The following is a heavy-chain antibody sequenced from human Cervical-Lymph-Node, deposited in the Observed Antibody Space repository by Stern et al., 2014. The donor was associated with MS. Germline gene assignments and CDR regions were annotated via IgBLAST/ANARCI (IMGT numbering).Heavy chain of an antibody. CDR3: ARRGHGYMGIDY. CDR1: GYRFTNNW. J-gene: IGHJ4*02. D-gene: IGHD1-1*01. CDR2: IYPGDSET. Sequence: VQLVESGAEVRKPAESLRISCEVSGYRFTNNWIGWVRQVSGKGLEWMGIIYPGDSETRYSPSFQGQVTILVDKSNSITYLQWSSLKASDTAMYYCARRGHGYMGIDYWGQGTLVTVSS. V-gene: IGHV5-51*03.